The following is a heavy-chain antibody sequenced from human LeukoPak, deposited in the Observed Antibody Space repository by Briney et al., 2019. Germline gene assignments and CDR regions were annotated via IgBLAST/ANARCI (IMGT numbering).Heavy chain of an antibody. Sequence: SETLSLTCAVYGGSFSGYYWSWIRQPAGKGLEWIGRSYTSGSTNYNPSLKSRVTMSVDTSKNQLSLKLTSVTAADTAVYYCARGHLRWGFDYWGQGNLVTVSS. CDR3: ARGHLRWGFDY. D-gene: IGHD3-16*01. J-gene: IGHJ4*02. CDR2: SYTSGST. V-gene: IGHV4-59*10. CDR1: GGSFSGYY.